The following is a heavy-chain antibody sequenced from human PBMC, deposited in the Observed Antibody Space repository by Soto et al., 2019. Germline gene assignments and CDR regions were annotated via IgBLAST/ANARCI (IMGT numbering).Heavy chain of an antibody. CDR1: GFTFSSYA. D-gene: IGHD6-19*01. CDR2: ISGRGGST. CDR3: AKDLYSCGWSSHY. Sequence: GGSLRLSCAASGFTFSSYAMSWVRQAPGKGLEWVSAISGRGGSTYYAAYVKGRFTISRDNSKNTLYLKMNRLRAEDTAVYYRAKDLYSCGWSSHYWGQGTLVTVS. V-gene: IGHV3-23*01. J-gene: IGHJ4*02.